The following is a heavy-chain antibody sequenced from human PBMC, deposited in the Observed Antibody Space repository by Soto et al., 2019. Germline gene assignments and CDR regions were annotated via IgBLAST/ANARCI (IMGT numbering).Heavy chain of an antibody. CDR3: AREGFGSSWENVDY. V-gene: IGHV3-13*01. D-gene: IGHD6-13*01. CDR2: IGTVGDT. J-gene: IGHJ4*02. CDR1: GFTFSTSD. Sequence: GGSLRLSCAASGFTFSTSDMHWVRQATGKGLEWVSAIGTVGDTYYLDSVKGRFTISRENAKNSVYLQMNNLRAGDTAVYYCAREGFGSSWENVDYWGQGTLVTVSS.